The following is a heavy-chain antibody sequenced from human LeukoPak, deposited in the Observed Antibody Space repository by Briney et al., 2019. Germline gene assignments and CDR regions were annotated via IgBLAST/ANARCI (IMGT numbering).Heavy chain of an antibody. J-gene: IGHJ3*02. V-gene: IGHV3-30-3*01. CDR1: EFTFSSFA. CDR3: AKGHEDYYGAFDI. CDR2: ISYDGSNK. Sequence: PGRSLRLSCAASEFTFSSFAMHWVRQAPGKGLEWVAVISYDGSNKYYADSVKGRFTISRDNSKNTLYLQMDSLRAEDTAVYYCAKGHEDYYGAFDIWGQGTMVTVSS. D-gene: IGHD3-10*01.